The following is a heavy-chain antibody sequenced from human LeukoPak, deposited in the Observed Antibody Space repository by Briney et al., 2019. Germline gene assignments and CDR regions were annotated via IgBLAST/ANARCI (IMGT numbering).Heavy chain of an antibody. D-gene: IGHD2-2*01. CDR1: GFTFSNYA. Sequence: GGSLRLSCAASGFTFSNYAMHWVRQAPGKGLEWVTVISYDGSNKYYADSVKGRFTISRDNSKNTLYLQMNSLRAEDTAVYYCASTKDIVVVPAAKWGQGTLVTVSS. CDR2: ISYDGSNK. J-gene: IGHJ4*02. CDR3: ASTKDIVVVPAAK. V-gene: IGHV3-30*04.